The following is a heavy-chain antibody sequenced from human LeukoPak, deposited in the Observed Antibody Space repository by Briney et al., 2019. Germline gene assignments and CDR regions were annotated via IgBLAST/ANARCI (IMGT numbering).Heavy chain of an antibody. CDR3: AKVGRGYYMDV. CDR1: GYSISSGYY. CDR2: IYHSGST. V-gene: IGHV4-38-2*02. Sequence: TSETLSLTCTVSGYSISSGYYWGWIRQPPGKGLEWIGSIYHSGSTYYNPSLKSRVTISVDTSKNQFSLKLSSVTAADTAVYYCAKVGRGYYMDVWGKGTTVTISS. J-gene: IGHJ6*03.